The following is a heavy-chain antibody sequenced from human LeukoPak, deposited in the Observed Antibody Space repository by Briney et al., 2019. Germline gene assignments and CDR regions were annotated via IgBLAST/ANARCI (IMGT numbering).Heavy chain of an antibody. Sequence: GGSLRLSCAASGFTFSSYAMSWVRQAPGKGLEWVSAISGSGGSTYYADSVKGRFTISRDNSKNTLYLQMNSLRAEDTAVYYCAKVPGCTNGVCYSYYYYYMDVWGKGTTVTVSS. CDR1: GFTFSSYA. CDR2: ISGSGGST. J-gene: IGHJ6*03. D-gene: IGHD2-8*01. V-gene: IGHV3-23*01. CDR3: AKVPGCTNGVCYSYYYYYMDV.